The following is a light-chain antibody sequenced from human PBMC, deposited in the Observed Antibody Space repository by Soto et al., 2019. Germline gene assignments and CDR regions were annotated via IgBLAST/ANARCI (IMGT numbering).Light chain of an antibody. Sequence: EIVLTQSPGTLSLSPGERATLSCRASQSVSSSYLAWYQQKPGQAPRLLIYGASSRATGIPDRFSGSGSGTDFTLTINRLEPEDFAIYYCQQYGDSRTFGQGTKLEIK. CDR3: QQYGDSRT. J-gene: IGKJ2*01. CDR2: GAS. CDR1: QSVSSSY. V-gene: IGKV3-20*01.